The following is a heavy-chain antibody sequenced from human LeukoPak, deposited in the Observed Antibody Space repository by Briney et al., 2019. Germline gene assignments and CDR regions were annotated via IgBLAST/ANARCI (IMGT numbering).Heavy chain of an antibody. CDR1: GFTFSSYG. V-gene: IGHV3-23*01. D-gene: IGHD1-26*01. J-gene: IGHJ3*02. CDR2: ISSSAGST. CDR3: ASHPLRPGATGGFDI. Sequence: GGSLRLSCVASGFTFSSYGMTWVRQAPGEGPERVSVISSSAGSTYYADSVKGRFTISRDNSKNTLYLQMNSLRAEDTAVYYCASHPLRPGATGGFDIWGQGTMVTVSS.